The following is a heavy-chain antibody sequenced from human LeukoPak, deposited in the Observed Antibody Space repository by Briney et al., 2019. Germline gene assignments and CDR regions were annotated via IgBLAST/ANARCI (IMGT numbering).Heavy chain of an antibody. Sequence: PETLSLTCTVSGGSISSSSYYWGWIRQPPGKGLEWIGSIYYSGSTYYNPSLKSRVTISVDTSKNQFSLKLSSVTAADTAVYYCARRFYYDSSGYRDAFDIWGQGTMVTVSS. CDR2: IYYSGST. D-gene: IGHD3-22*01. J-gene: IGHJ3*02. CDR3: ARRFYYDSSGYRDAFDI. V-gene: IGHV4-39*01. CDR1: GGSISSSSYY.